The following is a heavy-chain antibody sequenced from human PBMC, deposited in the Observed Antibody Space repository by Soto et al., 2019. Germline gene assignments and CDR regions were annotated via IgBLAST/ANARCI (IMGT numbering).Heavy chain of an antibody. J-gene: IGHJ6*02. CDR2: IKPSGGSI. CDR1: GYTFTSYY. V-gene: IGHV1-46*01. Sequence: QVPLVQSRAEVKNPGSSVKVSCKASGYTFTSYYMHWVRQAPGQGLEWMGIIKPSGGSISYAEKFKRSFTMSRDTSATRVYMELSTMRSEETAVYYCARDAATVTRTTDGFYDYGIAVCGRGTTVTVSS. D-gene: IGHD4-17*01. CDR3: ARDAATVTRTTDGFYDYGIAV.